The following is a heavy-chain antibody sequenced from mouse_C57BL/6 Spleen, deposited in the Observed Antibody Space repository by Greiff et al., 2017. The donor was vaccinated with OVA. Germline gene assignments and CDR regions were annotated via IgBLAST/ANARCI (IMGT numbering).Heavy chain of an antibody. Sequence: VKLMESGAELARPGASVKLSCKASGYTFTSYGISWVKQRTGQGLEWIGEIYPRSGNTYYNEKFKGKATLTADKSSSTAYMELRSLTSEDSAVYFCARWGDGYYLDYWGQGTTLTVSS. D-gene: IGHD2-3*01. CDR2: IYPRSGNT. V-gene: IGHV1-81*01. CDR1: GYTFTSYG. J-gene: IGHJ2*01. CDR3: ARWGDGYYLDY.